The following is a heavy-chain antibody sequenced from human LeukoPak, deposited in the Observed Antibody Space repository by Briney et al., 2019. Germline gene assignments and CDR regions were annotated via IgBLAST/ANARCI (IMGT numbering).Heavy chain of an antibody. CDR1: GFTFSSYG. CDR2: IRYDGTNK. CDR3: VKVRAARPTTYYYMDV. Sequence: GGSLRLSYAASGFTFSSYGMHWVRQAPGKGLEWVAFIRYDGTNKFYADSVKGRFTISRDNSKNTLYLQMNSLRGDDTAVYYCVKVRAARPTTYYYMDVWGKGTTVTVSS. D-gene: IGHD6-6*01. J-gene: IGHJ6*03. V-gene: IGHV3-30*02.